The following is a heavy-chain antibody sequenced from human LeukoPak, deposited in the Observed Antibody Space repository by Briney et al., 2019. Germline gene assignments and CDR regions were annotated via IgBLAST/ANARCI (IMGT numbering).Heavy chain of an antibody. V-gene: IGHV4-39*07. CDR2: IYYSGST. CDR3: ARESVSYGGFDY. CDR1: GGAISSSSYY. Sequence: SETLSLTCTVSGGAISSSSYYWGWIRQPPGKGLEWIGSIYYSGSTYYNPSLKSRVTISVDTSKNQFSLKLSSVTAADTAVYYCARESVSYGGFDYWGQGTLVTVSS. D-gene: IGHD4-23*01. J-gene: IGHJ4*02.